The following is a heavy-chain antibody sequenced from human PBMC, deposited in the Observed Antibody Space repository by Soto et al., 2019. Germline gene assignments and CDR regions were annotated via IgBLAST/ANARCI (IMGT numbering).Heavy chain of an antibody. Sequence: ASVKVSCKASGYTFTSYGISWVRQAPGQGLEWMGWISAYNGNTNYAQKLQGRVTMTTDTSTSTAHMELRSLRSDDTAVYYCARDGEHDYGDYVDYYGMDVWGQGTTVTVS. J-gene: IGHJ6*02. CDR3: ARDGEHDYGDYVDYYGMDV. CDR2: ISAYNGNT. CDR1: GYTFTSYG. D-gene: IGHD4-17*01. V-gene: IGHV1-18*04.